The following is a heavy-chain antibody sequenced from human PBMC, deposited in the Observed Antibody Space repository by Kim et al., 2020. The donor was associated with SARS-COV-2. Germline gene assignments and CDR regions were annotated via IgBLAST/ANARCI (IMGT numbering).Heavy chain of an antibody. CDR1: GGTFSSYA. CDR2: IIPIFGTA. CDR3: ARFYQLERRSYYGMDV. J-gene: IGHJ6*02. Sequence: SVKVSCKASGGTFSSYAISWVRQAPGQGLEWMGGIIPIFGTADYAQKFQGRVTITADESTSTAYMELSSLRSEDTAVYYCARFYQLERRSYYGMDVWGQGTTVTVSS. D-gene: IGHD1-1*01. V-gene: IGHV1-69*13.